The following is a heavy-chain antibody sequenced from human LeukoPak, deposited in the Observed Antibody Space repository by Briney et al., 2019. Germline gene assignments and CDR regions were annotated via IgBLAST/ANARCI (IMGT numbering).Heavy chain of an antibody. V-gene: IGHV3-48*02. CDR1: GFTFSSYS. J-gene: IGHJ3*02. Sequence: GGSLRLSGAASGFTFSSYSMNWVRQAPGKGLEWVSYISSSSSIYYPDSVKGRFTISRDNAKNSLYLQMNSLRDEDTAVYYCAREGAGRIDAFDIWGQGTMVTVSS. CDR3: AREGAGRIDAFDI. D-gene: IGHD3-10*01. CDR2: ISSSSSI.